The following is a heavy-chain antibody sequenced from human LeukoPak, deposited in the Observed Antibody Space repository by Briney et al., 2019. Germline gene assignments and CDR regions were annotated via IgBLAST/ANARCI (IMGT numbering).Heavy chain of an antibody. D-gene: IGHD3-10*01. CDR1: GYTFTSYG. J-gene: IGHJ3*02. Sequence: ASVKVSCKASGYTFTSYGISWVRQAPGQGLEWMGWISAYSGNTNYAQKLQGRVTMTTDTSTSTAYMELRSLRSEDTAVYYCAINMVRGVIGAFDIWGQGTMVTVSS. CDR3: AINMVRGVIGAFDI. V-gene: IGHV1-18*01. CDR2: ISAYSGNT.